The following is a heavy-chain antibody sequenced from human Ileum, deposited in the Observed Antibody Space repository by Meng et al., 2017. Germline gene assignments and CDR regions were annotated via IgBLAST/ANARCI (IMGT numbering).Heavy chain of an antibody. V-gene: IGHV4-39*02. CDR2: FYYPALA. J-gene: IGHJ4*02. CDR3: ASARYDN. CDR1: GGSISGSTYY. Sequence: QLQLQESGPGLVKPSETLSLTCPLSGGSISGSTYYWVWIRQPPGKGLEWIGSFYYPALASYNPSLKSRVTISADTSRNNFSLRLTSVTAADTAVYYCASARYDNWGQGTLVTVSS.